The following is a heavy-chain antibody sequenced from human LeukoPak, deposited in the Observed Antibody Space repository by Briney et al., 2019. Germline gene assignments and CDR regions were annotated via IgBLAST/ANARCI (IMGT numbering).Heavy chain of an antibody. CDR1: GYTFTSVG. V-gene: IGHV1-18*01. J-gene: IGHJ5*01. CDR2: ISAYNGHT. D-gene: IGHD2-2*01. CDR3: ASAPGYCSSTSCYWSDS. Sequence: ASVKVSRKASGYTFTSVGITWGREAPGQGVEWMGWISAYNGHTHYAPKFQGRLPMTTDTPTSTAYMELRSLSSDDTAVYYCASAPGYCSSTSCYWSDSWGQGTLVTVSS.